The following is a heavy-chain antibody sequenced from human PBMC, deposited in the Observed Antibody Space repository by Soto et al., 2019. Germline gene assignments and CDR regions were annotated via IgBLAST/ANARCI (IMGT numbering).Heavy chain of an antibody. CDR1: GFIFSDYG. CDR3: TKVLGSVGAISLDY. Sequence: LRRSCAASGFIFSDYGMSWVRQAPGKGLEWVSAISESGSTYYADSVKGRFTITRDNSKSRLYLQMNSLRAEDTAIYYCTKVLGSVGAISLDYWGQGTMVTVSS. J-gene: IGHJ4*02. D-gene: IGHD1-26*01. CDR2: ISESGST. V-gene: IGHV3-23*01.